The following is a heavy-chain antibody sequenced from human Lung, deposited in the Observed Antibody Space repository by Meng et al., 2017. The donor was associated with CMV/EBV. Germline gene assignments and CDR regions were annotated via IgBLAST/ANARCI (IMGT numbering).Heavy chain of an antibody. D-gene: IGHD6-19*01. CDR2: IYPNTGGA. V-gene: IGHV1-2*02. CDR3: ARVIAVAGTAPFDY. CDR1: GYTFTGYY. J-gene: IGHJ4*02. Sequence: ASVXVSXKASGYTFTGYYIHWVRQAPGQGLEWMGCIYPNTGGAKYAQKVQGRVTMTRDTSISKAYMELSSLRSDDTAVYYCARVIAVAGTAPFDYWGQGTLVTVSS.